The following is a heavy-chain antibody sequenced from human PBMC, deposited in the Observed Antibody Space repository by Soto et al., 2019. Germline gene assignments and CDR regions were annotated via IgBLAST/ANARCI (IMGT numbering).Heavy chain of an antibody. Sequence: PGGSLRLSCAASGFTFSSYAMSWVRQAPGKGLEWVSAISGSGGSTYYADSVKGRFTISRDNSKNTLYLQMNSLRAEDTAVYYCAKVPTLVPAAGEYYFDYWGQGTLVTVSS. CDR1: GFTFSSYA. CDR2: ISGSGGST. V-gene: IGHV3-23*01. D-gene: IGHD2-2*01. J-gene: IGHJ4*02. CDR3: AKVPTLVPAAGEYYFDY.